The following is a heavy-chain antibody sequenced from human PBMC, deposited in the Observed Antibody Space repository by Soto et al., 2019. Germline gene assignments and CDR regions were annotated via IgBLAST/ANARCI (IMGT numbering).Heavy chain of an antibody. CDR3: ARKDSGYADYMDV. Sequence: QVQLQESGPGLVKPSQTLSLTCTVSGGSISRGGYYWSWIRQHPGEGLEWIGYIYYSGGTYYNPSLKSRVTISVDTSENQFSLRLSSVTAADTAVYYCARKDSGYADYMDVWGKGTTVTVSS. CDR1: GGSISRGGYY. V-gene: IGHV4-31*03. CDR2: IYYSGGT. J-gene: IGHJ6*03. D-gene: IGHD5-12*01.